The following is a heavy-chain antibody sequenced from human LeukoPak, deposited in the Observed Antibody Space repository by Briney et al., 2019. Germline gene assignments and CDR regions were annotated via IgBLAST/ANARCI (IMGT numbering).Heavy chain of an antibody. V-gene: IGHV4-61*02. CDR3: ARGGGSYYYDSSGLY. D-gene: IGHD3-22*01. Sequence: SETLSLTCTVSGGSISSGSYYWSWIRQPAGKGLEWIGRIYTSGSTNYNPSLKSRVTISVDTSKNQFSLKLSSLAASDTAVYYCARGGGSYYYDSSGLYWGQGTLVTVSS. J-gene: IGHJ4*02. CDR1: GGSISSGSYY. CDR2: IYTSGST.